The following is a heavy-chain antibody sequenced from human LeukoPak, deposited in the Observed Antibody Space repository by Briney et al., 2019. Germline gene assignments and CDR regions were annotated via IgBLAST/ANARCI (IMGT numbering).Heavy chain of an antibody. D-gene: IGHD5-18*01. CDR3: ARELRYSYGQYYFDF. Sequence: PGGSLRLSCAASAFTFSSHDIHWVRQAPGKGLEWVGFIRNKGYGETTEYAASVKGRFTISRDDSKSIAYLQMNSLKTEDTAVYYCARELRYSYGQYYFDFWGQGTLVTVSS. J-gene: IGHJ4*02. CDR1: AFTFSSHD. V-gene: IGHV3-49*04. CDR2: IRNKGYGETT.